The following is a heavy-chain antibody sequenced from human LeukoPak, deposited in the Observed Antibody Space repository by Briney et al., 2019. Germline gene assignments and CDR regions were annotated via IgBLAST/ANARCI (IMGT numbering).Heavy chain of an antibody. Sequence: AGSLRLSCAASGFTFSSYCMSWVRQAPGKGLEWVANIKQDGSEKYYVDSVKGRFTISRDNAKNSLYLQMNSLRAEDTAVYYCARENAQRTNWFDPWGQGTLVTVSS. CDR1: GFTFSSYC. J-gene: IGHJ5*02. CDR2: IKQDGSEK. V-gene: IGHV3-7*01. CDR3: ARENAQRTNWFDP.